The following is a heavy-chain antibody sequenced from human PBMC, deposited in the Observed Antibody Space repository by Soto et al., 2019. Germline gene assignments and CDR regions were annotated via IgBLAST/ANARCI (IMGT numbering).Heavy chain of an antibody. CDR2: VNPILSMS. Sequence: QVQLVQSGAEVKRPGSSVKVSCKASGDTFNFYSINWVRQAPGVGLEWVGRVNPILSMSNYAQRFQGRVTMTADKSTSTAYMDRRSLRSEDTAIYYCAGSYGSGYRAFDYWGQGALVTVSS. J-gene: IGHJ4*02. V-gene: IGHV1-69*02. CDR1: GDTFNFYS. D-gene: IGHD3-10*01. CDR3: AGSYGSGYRAFDY.